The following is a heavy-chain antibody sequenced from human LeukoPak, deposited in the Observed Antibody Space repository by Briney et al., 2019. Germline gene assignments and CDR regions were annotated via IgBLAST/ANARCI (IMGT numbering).Heavy chain of an antibody. CDR1: GASISSSTYF. V-gene: IGHV4-61*05. J-gene: IGHJ4*02. Sequence: PSETLSLTCTVSGASISSSTYFWGWIRRPPGKGLEWIGYIYYSGSINYNPSLESRVTTLVDKSKNQFSLKLSSVTAADTAVYYCARVPDYFGSGSYYRRGHFDNWGQGTLVTVSS. CDR3: ARVPDYFGSGSYYRRGHFDN. CDR2: IYYSGSI. D-gene: IGHD3-10*01.